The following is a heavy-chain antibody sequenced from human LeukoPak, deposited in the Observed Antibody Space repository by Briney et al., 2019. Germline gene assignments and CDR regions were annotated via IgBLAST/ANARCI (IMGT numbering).Heavy chain of an antibody. D-gene: IGHD4-11*01. V-gene: IGHV1-24*01. CDR2: FDPEDGET. CDR3: ATASTSRHAFDI. J-gene: IGHJ3*02. CDR1: GCTLTELS. Sequence: GASVKVSCKVSGCTLTELSMHWVRQAPGKGLEWMGGFDPEDGETIYAQKFQGRVTMTEDTSTDTAYMELSSLRSEDTAVYYCATASTSRHAFDIWGQGTMVTVSS.